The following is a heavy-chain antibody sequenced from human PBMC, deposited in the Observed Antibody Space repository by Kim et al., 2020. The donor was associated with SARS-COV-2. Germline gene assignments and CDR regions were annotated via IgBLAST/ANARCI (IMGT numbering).Heavy chain of an antibody. CDR2: INPSGGST. J-gene: IGHJ4*02. Sequence: ASVKVSCKASGYTFTSYYMHWVRQAPGQGLEWMGIINPSGGSTSYAQKFQGRVTMTRDTSTSTVYMELSSLRSEDTAVYYCARDATRGYGSGSYYSPPDYWGQGTLVTVSS. D-gene: IGHD3-10*01. V-gene: IGHV1-46*01. CDR3: ARDATRGYGSGSYYSPPDY. CDR1: GYTFTSYY.